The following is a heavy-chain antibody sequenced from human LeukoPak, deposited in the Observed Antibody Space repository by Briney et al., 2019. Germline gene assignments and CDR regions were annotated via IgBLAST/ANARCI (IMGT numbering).Heavy chain of an antibody. J-gene: IGHJ6*02. Sequence: GGSLRLSCAASGFTFSTYSMNWVRQAPGKGLEWVSSISSSNSYIYYADSVKGRFTISRDDAKNSLYLQMNSLRAEDTAVYYCAKASYDFWSGYYYYYGMDVWGQGTTVTVSS. CDR3: AKASYDFWSGYYYYYGMDV. CDR1: GFTFSTYS. V-gene: IGHV3-21*04. CDR2: ISSSNSYI. D-gene: IGHD3-3*01.